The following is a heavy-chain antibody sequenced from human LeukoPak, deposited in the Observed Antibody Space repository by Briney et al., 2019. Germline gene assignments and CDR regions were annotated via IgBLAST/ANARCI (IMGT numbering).Heavy chain of an antibody. CDR3: ARGLSGYYGSGSYDY. Sequence: ASVKFSCKASGYTFTSYAMHWVRQAPGQRLEWMGWINAGNGDTKYSQKFQGRVTITRDTSASTAYMELSSLRSEDTAVYYCARGLSGYYGSGSYDYWGQGTLVTVSS. CDR2: INAGNGDT. CDR1: GYTFTSYA. J-gene: IGHJ4*02. V-gene: IGHV1-3*01. D-gene: IGHD3-10*01.